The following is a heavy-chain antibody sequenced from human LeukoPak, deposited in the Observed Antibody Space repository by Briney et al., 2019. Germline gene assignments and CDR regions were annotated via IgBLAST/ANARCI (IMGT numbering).Heavy chain of an antibody. V-gene: IGHV3-21*01. D-gene: IGHD2-15*01. CDR1: GFTFSSYS. J-gene: IGHJ3*02. Sequence: GGSLRLSCAASGFTFSSYSMNWVRQAPGKGLEWVSSISSSSSYIYYADSVKGRFTISRDKAKNSLYLQMNSLRAEDTAVYYCARDRFGGSSFYDAFDIWGQGTMVTVSS. CDR3: ARDRFGGSSFYDAFDI. CDR2: ISSSSSYI.